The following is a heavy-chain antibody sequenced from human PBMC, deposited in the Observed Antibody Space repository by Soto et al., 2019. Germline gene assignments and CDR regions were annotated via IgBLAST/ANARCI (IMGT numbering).Heavy chain of an antibody. CDR3: ARDHLPPVVVVAATPSLDY. V-gene: IGHV1-69*06. D-gene: IGHD2-15*01. J-gene: IGHJ4*02. CDR2: IIPIFGTA. Sequence: EASVKVSCKASGGTFSSYAISWVRQAPGQGLEWMGGIIPIFGTANYAQKFQGRVTITADKSTSTAYMELSSLRSEDTAVYYCARDHLPPVVVVAATPSLDYWGQGTLVTVSS. CDR1: GGTFSSYA.